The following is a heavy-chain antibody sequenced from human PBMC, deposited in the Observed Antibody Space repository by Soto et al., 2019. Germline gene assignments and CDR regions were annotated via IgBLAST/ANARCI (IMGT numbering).Heavy chain of an antibody. CDR3: ARHHPGRGPPVWYLDL. D-gene: IGHD3-10*01. V-gene: IGHV3-7*01. CDR2: IKQDGRDR. CDR1: GFPFSSYW. J-gene: IGHJ2*01. Sequence: EVQLVESGGGLVQPGGSLRLSCAASGFPFSSYWMSWVRQAPGKGLQFVANIKQDGRDRDHVTSVKGRFSISRDNAKNSLYLQMNSLRPEDTAVYYCARHHPGRGPPVWYLDLWGRGTLVTVS.